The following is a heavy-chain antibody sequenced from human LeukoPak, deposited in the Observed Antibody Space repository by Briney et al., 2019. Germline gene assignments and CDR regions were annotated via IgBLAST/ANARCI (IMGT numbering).Heavy chain of an antibody. CDR2: IYYSGST. CDR1: GGSISSYY. Sequence: SETLSLTCTVSGGSISSYYWSWIRQPPGKGLEWIGYIYYSGSTNYNPSLKSRVTISVDTSKNQFSLKLSSVTAADTAVYYCARDKVPGTSWFDPWGQGTLVTVSS. D-gene: IGHD1-1*01. CDR3: ARDKVPGTSWFDP. J-gene: IGHJ5*02. V-gene: IGHV4-59*01.